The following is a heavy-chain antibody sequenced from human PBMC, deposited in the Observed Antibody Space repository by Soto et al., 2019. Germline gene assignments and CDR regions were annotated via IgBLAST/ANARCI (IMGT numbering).Heavy chain of an antibody. CDR3: ASRVGYCSGGSCYRKPFDY. J-gene: IGHJ4*02. D-gene: IGHD2-15*01. CDR1: GYTFTGYY. Sequence: ASVKVSCKASGYTFTGYYMHWVRQAPGQGLEWMGWINPNSGGTNYAQKFQGRVTMTRDTSISTACMELSRLRSDDTAVYYCASRVGYCSGGSCYRKPFDYWGQGTLVTVSS. V-gene: IGHV1-2*02. CDR2: INPNSGGT.